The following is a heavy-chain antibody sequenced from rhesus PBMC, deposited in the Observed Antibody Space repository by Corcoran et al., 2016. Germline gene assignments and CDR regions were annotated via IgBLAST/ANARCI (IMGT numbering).Heavy chain of an antibody. V-gene: IGHV4-65*01. D-gene: IGHD6-37*01. Sequence: QVQLQESGPGLVKPSETLSLTCAVSGGSVSSSNWWSWIRPPPGKGLGWIGYISGSRGSNYYNPSLKSRVTLATDTAKNQFSLKLSSVTAADTAVYYCERVRRWLALDYWGQGVLVTVSS. CDR2: ISGSRGSN. J-gene: IGHJ4*01. CDR3: ERVRRWLALDY. CDR1: GGSVSSSNW.